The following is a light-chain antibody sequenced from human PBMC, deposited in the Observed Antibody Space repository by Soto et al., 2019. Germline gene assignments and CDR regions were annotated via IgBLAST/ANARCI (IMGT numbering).Light chain of an antibody. V-gene: IGKV3-20*01. CDR1: QSVSSSY. CDR3: QQYGRSPWT. CDR2: GAS. J-gene: IGKJ1*01. Sequence: EIVLTQSPGTLSLSPGERATLSCRASQSVSSSYLAWYQQEPGQAPRLLIYGASSRATGIPDRFSGSGSGTDFTLTISRLEPEDFAVYYCQQYGRSPWTFGQGTKV.